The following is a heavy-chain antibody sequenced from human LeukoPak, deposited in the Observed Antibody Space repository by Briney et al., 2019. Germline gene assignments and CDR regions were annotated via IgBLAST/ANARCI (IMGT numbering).Heavy chain of an antibody. CDR1: GFTFSGYW. Sequence: GGSLRLSCAASGFTFSGYWLHWVRQDPGKGLVWVSRISSDGSSTSYADSVKGRFTISRDNAKNTLYLQMNSLRAEDTAVYYCAREPQQLAPESNYWGQGTLVTVSS. D-gene: IGHD6-13*01. V-gene: IGHV3-74*01. CDR3: AREPQQLAPESNY. CDR2: ISSDGSST. J-gene: IGHJ4*02.